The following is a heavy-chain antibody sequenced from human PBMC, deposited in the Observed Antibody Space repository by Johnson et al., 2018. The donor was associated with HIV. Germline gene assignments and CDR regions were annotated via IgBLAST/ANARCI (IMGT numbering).Heavy chain of an antibody. CDR1: GFTFDDYG. Sequence: VQLVESGGGVVRPGGSLRLSCAASGFTFDDYGMSWVRQAPGKGLEWVSGINWNGGSTINYADSVKGRFTISRDNAKKSLYLQMNSLRAEDTAVYYCARGRYAFDIWGQGTMVTVSS. CDR2: INWNGGSTI. CDR3: ARGRYAFDI. J-gene: IGHJ3*02. V-gene: IGHV3-20*04.